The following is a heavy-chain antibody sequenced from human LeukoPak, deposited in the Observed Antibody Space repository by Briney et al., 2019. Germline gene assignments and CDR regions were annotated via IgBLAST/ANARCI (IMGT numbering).Heavy chain of an antibody. CDR2: IKQDGSEK. Sequence: PGGSLRLSCAVSGFTFSSYWMSWVRQAPGKGLEWVANIKQDGSEKYLVDSVKGRFTISRDNAKNSLYLQMESLRAEDTAVYYCARGEYYYDGGYWGQGTLVTASS. V-gene: IGHV3-7*04. J-gene: IGHJ4*02. CDR3: ARGEYYYDGGY. D-gene: IGHD3-22*01. CDR1: GFTFSSYW.